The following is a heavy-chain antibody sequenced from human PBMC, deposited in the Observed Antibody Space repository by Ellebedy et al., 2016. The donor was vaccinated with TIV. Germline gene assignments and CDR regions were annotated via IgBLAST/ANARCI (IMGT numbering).Heavy chain of an antibody. J-gene: IGHJ4*02. V-gene: IGHV3-30*01. Sequence: GESLKISCAASGFTFSSYAMHWVRQAPGKGLEWVAVISYDGSNKYYADSVKGRFTISRDNSKNTLYLQMNSLRAEDTAVYYCARTLSSGEDYWGQGTLVTVSS. D-gene: IGHD3-22*01. CDR2: ISYDGSNK. CDR3: ARTLSSGEDY. CDR1: GFTFSSYA.